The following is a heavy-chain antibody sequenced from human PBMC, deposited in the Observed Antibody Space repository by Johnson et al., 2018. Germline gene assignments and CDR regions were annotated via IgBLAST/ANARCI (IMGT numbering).Heavy chain of an antibody. J-gene: IGHJ6*02. V-gene: IGHV3-30*03. D-gene: IGHD3-3*01. CDR2: ISYDGSNK. Sequence: QVQLVQSGGGVVQPRRSLRLSCAASGFTFSSYGIHWVRQAPGKGLEWVAVISYDGSNKYYADSVKGRFTISRDNSKNTLYLQMNSLRAEDTAVYYCARRIFGRYGMDVWGQGTTVTVSS. CDR3: ARRIFGRYGMDV. CDR1: GFTFSSYG.